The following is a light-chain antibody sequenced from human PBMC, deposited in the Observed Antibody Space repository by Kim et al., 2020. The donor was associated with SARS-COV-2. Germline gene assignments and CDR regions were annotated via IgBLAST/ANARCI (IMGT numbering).Light chain of an antibody. CDR2: QVS. V-gene: IGKV2-29*02. J-gene: IGKJ5*01. CDR3: VQGLHLPVT. CDR1: QSLLHGAGKTY. Sequence: IVMTQTPLSLSVIPGQAASISCKSSQSLLHGAGKTYLSWFLQRPGQSPQPLMYQVSNRFSGVPDRFSGGGSGTDFTLKISRVEAEDVGIYYCVQGLHLPVTFGQGTRLEIK.